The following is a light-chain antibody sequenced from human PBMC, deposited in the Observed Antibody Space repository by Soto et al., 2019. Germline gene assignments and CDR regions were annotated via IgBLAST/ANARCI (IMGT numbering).Light chain of an antibody. CDR1: QDISSS. CDR3: QQLSIYPLT. J-gene: IGKJ4*01. CDR2: AAS. Sequence: DIPLTQSPSFLSAAVGERVTITCRASQDISSSLSWYQQRPGKAPKLLIYAASTLQSAVPSRFSGSGSGTDFTLTINSLQPEDFATYYCQQLSIYPLTFGGGTKVEIK. V-gene: IGKV1-9*01.